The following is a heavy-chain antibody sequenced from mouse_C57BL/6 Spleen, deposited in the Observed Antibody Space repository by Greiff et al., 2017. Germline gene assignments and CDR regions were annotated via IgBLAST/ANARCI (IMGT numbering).Heavy chain of an antibody. J-gene: IGHJ3*01. CDR2: IDPSDSYT. CDR1: GYTFTSYW. V-gene: IGHV1-69*01. CDR3: ARSPFAY. Sequence: QVQLQQPGAELVMPGASVKLSCKASGYTFTSYWMHWVKQRPGQGLEWIGEIDPSDSYTNYNQKFKGKSTLTVDKSSSTAYMQLSSLTSEDSAVXYCARSPFAYWGQGTLVTVSA.